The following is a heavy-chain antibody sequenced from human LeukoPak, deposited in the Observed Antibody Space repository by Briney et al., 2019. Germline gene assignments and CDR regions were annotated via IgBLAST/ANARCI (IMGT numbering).Heavy chain of an antibody. J-gene: IGHJ6*03. CDR3: ARGVDYHYYYYMDF. V-gene: IGHV3-30*02. CDR2: IRYDGSNK. CDR1: GFTFSSYG. Sequence: GGSLRLSCAASGFTFSSYGMHWVRQAPGKGLEWVAFIRYDGSNKYYADSVKGRFTISRDNAKRSLYLQMNSLRAEDTAVFYCARGVDYHYYYYMDFWGKGTTVSVSS.